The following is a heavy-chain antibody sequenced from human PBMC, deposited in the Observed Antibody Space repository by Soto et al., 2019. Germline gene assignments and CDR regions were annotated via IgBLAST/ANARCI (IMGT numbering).Heavy chain of an antibody. Sequence: QVQLQQWGAGLLKPSETLSLTCAVHGGSFSGYYWSWIRQPPGKGLEWIGEINHSGSTNYNPSLKSRVTISVDTSKNQLSLKLSSVTAADTAVYYCARSSSWPYWGQGTLVTVSS. CDR1: GGSFSGYY. D-gene: IGHD6-13*01. V-gene: IGHV4-34*01. J-gene: IGHJ4*02. CDR2: INHSGST. CDR3: ARSSSWPY.